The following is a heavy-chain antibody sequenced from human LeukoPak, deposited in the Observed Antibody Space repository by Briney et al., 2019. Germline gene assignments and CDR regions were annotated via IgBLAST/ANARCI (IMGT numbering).Heavy chain of an antibody. V-gene: IGHV3-7*01. D-gene: IGHD1-26*01. Sequence: PGGSLRLSWAASGFTLSSHWMSWVRQAPGKGLEWVANIKQDGSEKFYVDSVKGRFTISSDNAKNSLYLQMNSLRAEDTAVYYCARGGSYYGTWGQGTLVAVSS. CDR2: IKQDGSEK. J-gene: IGHJ4*02. CDR1: GFTLSSHW. CDR3: ARGGSYYGT.